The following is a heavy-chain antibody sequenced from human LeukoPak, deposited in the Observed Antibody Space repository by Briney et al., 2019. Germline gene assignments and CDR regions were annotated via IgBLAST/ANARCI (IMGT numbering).Heavy chain of an antibody. CDR2: IYSGGST. D-gene: IGHD6-13*01. CDR1: GFTVSTYY. J-gene: IGHJ6*02. V-gene: IGHV3-66*01. CDR3: ARDDGSSWYSRGYYYYYGMDV. Sequence: PGGSLRLSCAASGFTVSTYYMSWVRQAPGRGLEWVSVIYSGGSTYFADSVKGRFTISRDNSKNTLYLQMNSLRAEDTAVYYCARDDGSSWYSRGYYYYYGMDVWGQGTTVTVSS.